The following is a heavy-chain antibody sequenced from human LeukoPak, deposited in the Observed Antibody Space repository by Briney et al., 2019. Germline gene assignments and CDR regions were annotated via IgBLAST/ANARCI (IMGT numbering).Heavy chain of an antibody. V-gene: IGHV3-30*02. CDR3: AKAYCGSTVCYGGGKIDY. CDR2: ISYDESNK. D-gene: IGHD2-2*01. CDR1: GFTFNNYG. J-gene: IGHJ4*02. Sequence: GGSLRLSCGASGFTFNNYGMHWVRQAPGKGPEWVAFISYDESNKYYADSVKGRFTISRDNSKNTLYLQMNSLRVEDAAVYYCAKAYCGSTVCYGGGKIDYWGQGTLVTVSS.